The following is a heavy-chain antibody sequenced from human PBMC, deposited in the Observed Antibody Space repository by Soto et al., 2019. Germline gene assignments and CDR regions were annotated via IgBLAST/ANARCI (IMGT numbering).Heavy chain of an antibody. CDR3: ARHYDILTGYYLYFDY. D-gene: IGHD3-9*01. CDR1: GGSISSYC. Sequence: SETLSLTCTVSGGSISSYCWSWIRQPPGKGLEWIGYIYYSGSTNYNPSIKSRDNKSVDTSKNQFSLKLSSVTAADTAVYYCARHYDILTGYYLYFDYWGQGTLVTVSS. CDR2: IYYSGST. J-gene: IGHJ4*02. V-gene: IGHV4-59*01.